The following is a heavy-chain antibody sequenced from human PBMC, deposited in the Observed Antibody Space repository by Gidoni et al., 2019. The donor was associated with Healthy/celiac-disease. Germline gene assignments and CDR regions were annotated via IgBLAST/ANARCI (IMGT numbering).Heavy chain of an antibody. D-gene: IGHD1-26*01. CDR2: ISSSSSTI. J-gene: IGHJ4*02. CDR3: FDY. CDR1: GFTFSSYS. Sequence: EVQLVESGGGLVQPGGSLRLSCAASGFTFSSYSMNWVRQAPGKGLELVSYISSSSSTIYYADSVKGRFTISRDNAKNSLYYCARGYQVGGSYESDPFDYWGQGTLVTVSS. V-gene: IGHV3-48*01.